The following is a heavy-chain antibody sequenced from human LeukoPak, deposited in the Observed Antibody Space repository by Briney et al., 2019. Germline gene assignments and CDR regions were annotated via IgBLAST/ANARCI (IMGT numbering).Heavy chain of an antibody. CDR2: FHNSGTS. CDR1: DDSISDYY. Sequence: SETLSLTCTVSDDSISDYYRGWIRQPPGKGLEWIGYFHNSGTSTYNPSLKSRVTISADTSKDQFSLRLSSVTAADTAVYYCARGGELLNYLGQGILVTVSS. CDR3: ARGGELLNY. D-gene: IGHD1-7*01. V-gene: IGHV4-59*08. J-gene: IGHJ4*02.